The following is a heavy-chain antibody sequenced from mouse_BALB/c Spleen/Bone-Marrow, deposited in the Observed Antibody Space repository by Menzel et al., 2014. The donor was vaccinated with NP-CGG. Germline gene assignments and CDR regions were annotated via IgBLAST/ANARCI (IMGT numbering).Heavy chain of an antibody. CDR2: IFPGDGDT. V-gene: IGHV1-82*01. D-gene: IGHD2-3*01. CDR1: GYAFSSSW. CDR3: ARSDGYRAMDY. Sequence: VQGVESGSELVKPGASVKISCKASGYAFSSSWMNWVKQRPGQGLEWIGRIFPGDGDTYYNGKFKGKATLTADKSSSTAYMQLSSLTSVDSAVYFCARSDGYRAMDYWGQGTSVTVSS. J-gene: IGHJ4*01.